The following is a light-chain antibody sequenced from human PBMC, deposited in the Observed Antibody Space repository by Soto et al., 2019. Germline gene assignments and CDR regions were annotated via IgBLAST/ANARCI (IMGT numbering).Light chain of an antibody. V-gene: IGKV1-39*01. CDR2: RTS. Sequence: DIQVTQSPSSLSAPVGDRVTISCRASQNISTYLHWFQQRPGGAPKLLISRTSNLEIAVPSRFGGSGSGTDFTLTISDLQAEDSASYYCQHTYITISFGGGTKVE. J-gene: IGKJ4*01. CDR3: QHTYITIS. CDR1: QNISTY.